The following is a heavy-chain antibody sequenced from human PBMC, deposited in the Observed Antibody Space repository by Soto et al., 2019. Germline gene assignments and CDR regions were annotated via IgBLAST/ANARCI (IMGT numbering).Heavy chain of an antibody. V-gene: IGHV1-69*13. CDR1: RGTFSSYA. CDR2: IIPIFGTA. Sequence: SVKVSCKASRGTFSSYAISWVRQAPGQGLEWMGGIIPIFGTANYAQKFQGRVTITADESTSTAYMELSSLRSEDTAVYYCARDLRITGTTFYYGMDVWGQGTTVTAP. CDR3: ARDLRITGTTFYYGMDV. D-gene: IGHD1-20*01. J-gene: IGHJ6*02.